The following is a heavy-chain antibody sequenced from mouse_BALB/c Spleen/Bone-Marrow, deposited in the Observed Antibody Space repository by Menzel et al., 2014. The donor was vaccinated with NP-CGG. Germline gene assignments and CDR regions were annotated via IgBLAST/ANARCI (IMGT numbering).Heavy chain of an antibody. CDR1: GYTFTSSW. D-gene: IGHD2-14*01. J-gene: IGHJ2*01. V-gene: IGHV1S130*01. CDR2: IHPNSGNT. CDR3: ARRHRYAYYFDY. Sequence: QVQLQQSGSVLVRPGASVKLSCQASGYTFTSSWMHWAKQRPGQGLKWIGEIHPNSGNTNYNEKFKGKATLTVDTSSSTAYVDLSSLTAEDSAVYFCARRHRYAYYFDYWGQGTTLTVSS.